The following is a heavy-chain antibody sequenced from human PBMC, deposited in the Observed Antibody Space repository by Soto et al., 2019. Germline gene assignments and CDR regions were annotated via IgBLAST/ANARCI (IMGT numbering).Heavy chain of an antibody. CDR3: ARSRDTAMVLDY. V-gene: IGHV3-33*01. J-gene: IGHJ4*02. Sequence: GGSLRLSCAASGFTFSSYVMHWVRQAPGKGLEWVAVIWYDGSNKYYADSVKGRFTISRDNSKNTPYLQMNSLRAEDTAVYYCARSRDTAMVLDYWGQGNLDTRSS. CDR2: IWYDGSNK. D-gene: IGHD5-18*01. CDR1: GFTFSSYV.